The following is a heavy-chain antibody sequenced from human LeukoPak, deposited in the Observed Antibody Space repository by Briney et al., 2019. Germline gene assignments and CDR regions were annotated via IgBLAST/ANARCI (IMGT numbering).Heavy chain of an antibody. D-gene: IGHD2-15*01. CDR3: ARGSENPPFDY. CDR2: INPNSGAT. CDR1: GYTFTDYY. J-gene: IGHJ4*02. V-gene: IGHV1-2*02. Sequence: ASVTVSFKTSGYTFTDYYIHWLRQAPAQGLEWMGWINPNSGATQYAQKFQGRVTMTRDTSISTAHMELSSLRSDDTAVYYCARGSENPPFDYWGQGTLVTVSS.